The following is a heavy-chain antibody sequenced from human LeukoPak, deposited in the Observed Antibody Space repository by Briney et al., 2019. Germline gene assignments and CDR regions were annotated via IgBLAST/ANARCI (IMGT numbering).Heavy chain of an antibody. Sequence: PSETLSLICTVSGASISSYYWSWIRQPPGKGLEWIGDIYYSGSIKYNPSLKSRVTMSVDTSKNQFSLKLSSVTVADTAIYYCARENPSGYYNRPIDYWGQGTLVTVSS. CDR1: GASISSYY. V-gene: IGHV4-59*01. CDR2: IYYSGSI. D-gene: IGHD3-22*01. J-gene: IGHJ4*02. CDR3: ARENPSGYYNRPIDY.